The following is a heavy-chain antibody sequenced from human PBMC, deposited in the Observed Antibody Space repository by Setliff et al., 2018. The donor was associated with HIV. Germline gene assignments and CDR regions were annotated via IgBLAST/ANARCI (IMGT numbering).Heavy chain of an antibody. V-gene: IGHV1-18*01. CDR2: ISAYDGDT. CDR3: ARVGLSAVPFPTVY. D-gene: IGHD4-4*01. CDR1: NYTFTNYA. J-gene: IGHJ4*02. Sequence: ASVKVSCKASNYTFTNYAITWVRQAPGQRPEWMGWISAYDGDTKYAQKFHNRLSMTADTSTTTAYMDLRGLTCYDTGVYYCARVGLSAVPFPTVYWGQGTLVTVSS.